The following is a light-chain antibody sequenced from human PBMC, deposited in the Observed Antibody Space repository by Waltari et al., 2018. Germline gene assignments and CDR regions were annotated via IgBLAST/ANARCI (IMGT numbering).Light chain of an antibody. Sequence: ELVLTQSPGTLSLSQGERATLSCRASQSVGRTLAWYQQKPGQAPRPLMYGASSRATGTPDRFSGSGSGTDFSLTISRLEPEDFAVYYCQHYVRLPATFGQGTKVEIK. CDR1: QSVGRT. CDR3: QHYVRLPAT. J-gene: IGKJ1*01. V-gene: IGKV3-20*01. CDR2: GAS.